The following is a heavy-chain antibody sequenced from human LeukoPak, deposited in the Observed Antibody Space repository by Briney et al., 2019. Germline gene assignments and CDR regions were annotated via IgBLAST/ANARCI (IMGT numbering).Heavy chain of an antibody. CDR3: ARGEYQLLYGLFDP. CDR1: GGSISSYY. V-gene: IGHV4-59*01. Sequence: PSETLSLTSTVSGGSISSYYCSWIRQPPGKGLEWIWHIYYSGSTNYNPSLKSRVTISVDTSKNQFSLKLSSVAAADTAVYYCARGEYQLLYGLFDPWGQGTLVTVSS. CDR2: IYYSGST. D-gene: IGHD2-2*02. J-gene: IGHJ5*02.